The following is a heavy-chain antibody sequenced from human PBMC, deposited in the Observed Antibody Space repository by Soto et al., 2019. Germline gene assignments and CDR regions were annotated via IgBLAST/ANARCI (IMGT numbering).Heavy chain of an antibody. CDR3: ARDVGGYSGYAVDY. D-gene: IGHD5-12*01. J-gene: IGHJ4*02. Sequence: EVQLVESGGGLVQPGGSLRLSCVASGFTFSSYAMHWVRQAPGKGLEYVSAISSNGGSTYYANSVKGRFTISRDNSKNTLYLQMGSLRAEDMAVYYCARDVGGYSGYAVDYWGQGTLVTVSS. CDR2: ISSNGGST. CDR1: GFTFSSYA. V-gene: IGHV3-64*01.